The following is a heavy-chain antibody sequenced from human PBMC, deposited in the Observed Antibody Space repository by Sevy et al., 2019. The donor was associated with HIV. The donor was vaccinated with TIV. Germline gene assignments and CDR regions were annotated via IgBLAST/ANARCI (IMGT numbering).Heavy chain of an antibody. D-gene: IGHD1-7*01. CDR3: STDWGSGTTWVSAYDL. CDR1: GFTFSDAW. CDR2: IKGEGEGGTA. Sequence: GGSLRLSCAASGFTFSDAWMAWVRQAPGKGLEWVGHIKGEGEGGTADYTAPVKGRFTISRDDSRSTFYLQMNSLKTDDTAMYYCSTDWGSGTTWVSAYDLWGQGTMVTVSS. J-gene: IGHJ3*01. V-gene: IGHV3-15*01.